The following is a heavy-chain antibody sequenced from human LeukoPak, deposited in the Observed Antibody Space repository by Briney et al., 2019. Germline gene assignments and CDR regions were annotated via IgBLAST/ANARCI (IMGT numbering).Heavy chain of an antibody. Sequence: GGSLRLSCAASGFTFSSYWMHWVRQAPGKGLEWVANIKEDGSETNYVDSMKGRFTISRDNAKNSLYLQMNSLRAEDTAIYYCARYYYNNDGYSEDAFDIWGQGTMVTVSS. CDR2: IKEDGSET. V-gene: IGHV3-7*01. CDR3: ARYYYNNDGYSEDAFDI. CDR1: GFTFSSYW. D-gene: IGHD3-22*01. J-gene: IGHJ3*02.